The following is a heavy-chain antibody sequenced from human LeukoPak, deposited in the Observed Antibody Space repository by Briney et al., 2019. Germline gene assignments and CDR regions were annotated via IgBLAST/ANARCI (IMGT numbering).Heavy chain of an antibody. J-gene: IGHJ4*02. CDR1: GFTFIDYY. CDR3: ASLLGTTVSVDS. CDR2: INFKSGRT. D-gene: IGHD1-7*01. V-gene: IGHV1-2*02. Sequence: GASVKVSCKASGFTFIDYYMHWVRQAPGQGLEWMGWINFKSGRTNYAQRFQGRVTMTTDTSISTGYMELSSLRSDDTAVYYCASLLGTTVSVDSWGQGTLVTVSS.